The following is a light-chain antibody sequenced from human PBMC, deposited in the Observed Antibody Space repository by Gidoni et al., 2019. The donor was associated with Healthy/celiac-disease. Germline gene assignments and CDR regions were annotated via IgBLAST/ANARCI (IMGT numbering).Light chain of an antibody. CDR1: QSVSSY. CDR2: DAS. V-gene: IGKV3-11*01. J-gene: IGKJ3*01. CDR3: QQRSNWPPS. Sequence: ELVLPQSPATLSLSPGERATLSCRASQSVSSYLAWYQQKPGQAPRLLIYDASNRANGIPARFSGSGSGTDLTLTSSSLEPEDFAVYYCQQRSNWPPSFGPGTKVDIK.